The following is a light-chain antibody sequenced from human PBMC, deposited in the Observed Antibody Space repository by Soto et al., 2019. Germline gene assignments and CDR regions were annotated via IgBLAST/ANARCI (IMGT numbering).Light chain of an antibody. J-gene: IGLJ3*02. V-gene: IGLV4-69*01. CDR3: QTWGTGIWV. CDR1: TGHSSYA. CDR2: LNSDGSH. Sequence: QLVLTQSPSASASLGASVKLTCTLSTGHSSYAIAWHQQQPEKGPRYLMKLNSDGSHNKGDGIPDRFSGSSSGAERYLTISSLQSEDEADYCCQTWGTGIWVFGGGTKLTVL.